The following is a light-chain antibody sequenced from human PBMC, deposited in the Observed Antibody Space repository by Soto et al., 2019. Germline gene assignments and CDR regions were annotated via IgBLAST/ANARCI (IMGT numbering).Light chain of an antibody. CDR2: AAS. CDR3: QQSYSSPPT. J-gene: IGKJ1*01. CDR1: QSISDH. V-gene: IGKV1-39*01. Sequence: SLSASVEDRVIITCRASQSISDHLNWYQQKPGKAPKLLIFAASSLQSGVPSRFSGSRSGPDFTLTICSLQPEDCTTYYSQQSYSSPPTFCQGTKVDI.